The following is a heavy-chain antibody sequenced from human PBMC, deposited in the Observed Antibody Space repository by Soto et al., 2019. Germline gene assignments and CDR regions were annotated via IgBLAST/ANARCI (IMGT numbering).Heavy chain of an antibody. J-gene: IGHJ4*02. CDR2: ISTSSSTV. V-gene: IGHV3-48*02. D-gene: IGHD3-3*01. CDR1: GFSFRSYS. CDR3: AKTPRVLEWLWLYYFDY. Sequence: GGSLRLSCAASGFSFRSYSMNWVRQAPGRGLEWVSYISTSSSTVYYADSVKGRFTISRDNVKNSLYLQMNSLRDEDTALYYCAKTPRVLEWLWLYYFDYWGQGTLVTVSS.